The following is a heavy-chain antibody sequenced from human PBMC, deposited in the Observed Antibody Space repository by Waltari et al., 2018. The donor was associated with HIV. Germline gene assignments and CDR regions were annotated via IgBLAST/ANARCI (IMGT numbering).Heavy chain of an antibody. J-gene: IGHJ6*02. CDR3: ARFVGSSWVHGMDV. CDR2: NYTSGST. V-gene: IGHV4-4*07. CDR1: GGSISSYY. Sequence: QVQLQESGPGLMKPSETLSLTCTVSGGSISSYYWSWIRQPAGKGLEWIGRNYTSGSTNYKPALTRRVTRSVDTSKNQFSLKLSSGTAADTAVYYCARFVGSSWVHGMDVWGQGTTVTVS. D-gene: IGHD6-13*01.